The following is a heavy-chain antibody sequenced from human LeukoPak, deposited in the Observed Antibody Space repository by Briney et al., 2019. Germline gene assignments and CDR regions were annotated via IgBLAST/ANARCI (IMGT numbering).Heavy chain of an antibody. Sequence: PSETLSLTCTVSGGSISNYYWSWIRQPPGKGLEWIGYIYYSGSTNYNPSLKSRVTISVDTSKNQFSLKLSSVTAADTAVYYCARAGYSSGWDFDYWGQGTLVTVSS. CDR3: ARAGYSSGWDFDY. J-gene: IGHJ4*02. D-gene: IGHD6-19*01. CDR2: IYYSGST. V-gene: IGHV4-59*12. CDR1: GGSISNYY.